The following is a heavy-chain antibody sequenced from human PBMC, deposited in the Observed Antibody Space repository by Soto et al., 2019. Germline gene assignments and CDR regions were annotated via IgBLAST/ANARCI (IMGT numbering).Heavy chain of an antibody. J-gene: IGHJ3*02. D-gene: IGHD2-15*01. CDR1: GFTFSSYA. CDR2: ISGSGGST. V-gene: IGHV3-23*01. Sequence: GGSLRLSCAASGFTFSSYAMSWVRQAPGKGLEWVSAISGSGGSTYYADSVKGRFTISRDNSKNTLYLQMNSLRAEDTAVYYCAKGARYCSGGSCYPDAFDIWGQGTMVTLSS. CDR3: AKGARYCSGGSCYPDAFDI.